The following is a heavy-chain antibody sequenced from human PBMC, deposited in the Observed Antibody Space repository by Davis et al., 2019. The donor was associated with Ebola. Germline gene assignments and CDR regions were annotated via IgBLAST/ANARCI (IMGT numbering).Heavy chain of an antibody. CDR3: ARVDPGIAAAGTGY. CDR2: INHSGST. V-gene: IGHV4-34*01. CDR1: GGSFSGYY. J-gene: IGHJ4*02. D-gene: IGHD6-13*01. Sequence: PSETLSLTCAVYGGSFSGYYWSWIRQPPGKGLEWIGEINHSGSTNYNPSLKSRVTISVDTSKNQFSLKLSSVTAADTAVYYCARVDPGIAAAGTGYWGQGTLVTVSS.